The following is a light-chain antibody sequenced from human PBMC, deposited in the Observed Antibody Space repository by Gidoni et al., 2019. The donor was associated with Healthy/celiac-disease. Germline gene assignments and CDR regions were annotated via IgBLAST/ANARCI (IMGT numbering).Light chain of an antibody. Sequence: EIVLTQSPGTLSFSPGESVTLSCRASQSVSSSYLAWYQHKPGQAPRLLLYATSSRATGIPDRFSGSGSGTEFTLSISGLEPEDFAVYYCQQYGSSPYNFXQXTKLEIK. CDR3: QQYGSSPYN. CDR2: ATS. V-gene: IGKV3-20*01. CDR1: QSVSSSY. J-gene: IGKJ2*01.